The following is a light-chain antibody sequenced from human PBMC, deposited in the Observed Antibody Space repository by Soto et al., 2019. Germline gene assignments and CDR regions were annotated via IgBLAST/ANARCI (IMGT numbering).Light chain of an antibody. CDR1: SSDVGGYNY. V-gene: IGLV2-8*01. CDR2: EVS. Sequence: QCVLTQPPSASGCPGQSVTISCTGTSSDVGGYNYVSWYQQHPGKAPKLMIYEVSKRPSGVPDRFSGSKSGNTASLTVSGLQAEDEADYYCSSYAGSNNVFGTGTKVTVL. CDR3: SSYAGSNNV. J-gene: IGLJ1*01.